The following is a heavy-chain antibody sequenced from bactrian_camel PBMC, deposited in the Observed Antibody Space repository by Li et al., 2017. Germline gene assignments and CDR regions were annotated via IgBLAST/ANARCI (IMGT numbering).Heavy chain of an antibody. CDR1: GYTSDHYC. V-gene: IGHV3S63*01. J-gene: IGHJ4*01. Sequence: HVQLVESGGGSVQAGGSLTLSCKATGYTSDHYCMAWFRQTPGKQREGVAAIDSDGIASYADPVKGRFTISKDNANNTVNLMMNSLKPEDAAMYYCAANFGPYCSGPYLARRANFLGQGTQVTVS. CDR2: IDSDGIA. D-gene: IGHD2*01.